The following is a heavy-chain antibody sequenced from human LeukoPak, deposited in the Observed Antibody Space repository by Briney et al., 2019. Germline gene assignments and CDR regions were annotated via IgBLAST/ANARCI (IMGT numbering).Heavy chain of an antibody. D-gene: IGHD5-12*01. V-gene: IGHV3-7*01. CDR3: ARDDSGWDY. CDR2: INRTGSEK. CDR1: GFIFSSYW. J-gene: IGHJ4*02. Sequence: GGSLRLSCAASGFIFSSYWMIWVRQAPGKGLEWVANINRTGSEKYYLDSVKGRFTISRDNAKNSLYLQMNSLRAEDTAVYYCARDDSGWDYWGQGTLVTVSS.